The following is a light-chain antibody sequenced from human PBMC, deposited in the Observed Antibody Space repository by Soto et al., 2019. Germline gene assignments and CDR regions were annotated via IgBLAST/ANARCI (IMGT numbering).Light chain of an antibody. CDR2: HTS. Sequence: TVLKHSPVTLSLSPEERATLSGRASQSVGCSFLAWYQQRPGQAPRLLIYHTSYRATGIPDRFSGSGSGTDFTLTISSLEPEDFAVYYCQQYHSLPRTFGQGTKV. V-gene: IGKV3-20*01. CDR1: QSVGCSF. J-gene: IGKJ1*01. CDR3: QQYHSLPRT.